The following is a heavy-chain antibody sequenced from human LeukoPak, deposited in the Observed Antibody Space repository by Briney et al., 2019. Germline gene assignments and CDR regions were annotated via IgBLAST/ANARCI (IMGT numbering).Heavy chain of an antibody. V-gene: IGHV3-21*04. CDR3: AGAMIRGVTADY. D-gene: IGHD3-10*01. Sequence: GGSLRLSCAASGFTFSSYSMNWVRQAPGKGLEWVSFISSSSSYIYYADSVKGRFTISRDKSKNTLYLQMDSLRVEDTAVYYCAGAMIRGVTADYWGQGTLVIVSS. J-gene: IGHJ4*02. CDR2: ISSSSSYI. CDR1: GFTFSSYS.